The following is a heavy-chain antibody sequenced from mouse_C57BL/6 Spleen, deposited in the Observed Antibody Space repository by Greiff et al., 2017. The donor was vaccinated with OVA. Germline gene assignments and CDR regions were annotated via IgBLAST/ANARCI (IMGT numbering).Heavy chain of an antibody. CDR2: IDPSDSST. J-gene: IGHJ4*01. Sequence: VQLQQPGAELVMPGASVKLSCKASGYTFTSYWMHWVKQRPGQGLEWIGEIDPSDSSTNYNQKFKGKSTLTVDKSSSTAYMQLSSLTSEDSAVYYCVTYYSNYDYAMDYWGQGTSVTVSS. V-gene: IGHV1-69*01. CDR3: VTYYSNYDYAMDY. D-gene: IGHD2-5*01. CDR1: GYTFTSYW.